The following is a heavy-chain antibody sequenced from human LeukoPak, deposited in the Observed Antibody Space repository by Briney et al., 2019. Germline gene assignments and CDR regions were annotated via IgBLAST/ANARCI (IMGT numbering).Heavy chain of an antibody. V-gene: IGHV3-23*01. CDR2: ITGSGGST. Sequence: PGRSLRLSCAASASTVSSNGMSSVRDAPREGLEWVSAITGSGGSTYYAASMKGRFSISRDNSKNTVYLQMSSLSAEDTAIYYCARELREHGVFDIWGQGTMVVVSS. CDR1: ASTVSSNG. D-gene: IGHD1-26*01. CDR3: ARELREHGVFDI. J-gene: IGHJ3*02.